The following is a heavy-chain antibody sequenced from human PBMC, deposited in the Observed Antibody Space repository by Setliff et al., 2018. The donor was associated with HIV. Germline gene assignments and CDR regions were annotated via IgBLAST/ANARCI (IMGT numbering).Heavy chain of an antibody. CDR2: IYPGDFDT. Sequence: GESLKISCKASGYSFNNYYIGWARQKPGQGLEWMGVIYPGDFDTRYSPSFQGQVTISADRSISTAYLQWTSLKAADTAMYYCARLSKYYDFWTPDSWGQGTLVTVSS. V-gene: IGHV5-51*01. D-gene: IGHD3-3*01. CDR1: GYSFNNYY. CDR3: ARLSKYYDFWTPDS. J-gene: IGHJ4*02.